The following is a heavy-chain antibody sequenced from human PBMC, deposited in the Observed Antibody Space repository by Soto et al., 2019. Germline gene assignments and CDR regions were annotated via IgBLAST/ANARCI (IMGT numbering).Heavy chain of an antibody. CDR2: INGDWSTT. CDR1: GFDFSSYW. Sequence: EVHLVESGGGSVQPGGSLKLSGAGSGFDFSSYWIHWVHQVPGKGLVWVSRINGDWSTTSYADSVSGRFTISRDNAKDTLYLQMNSLRAEDTALYDCARVGQGRYYFDYWGQGTLVTVSS. J-gene: IGHJ4*02. CDR3: ARVGQGRYYFDY. V-gene: IGHV3-74*01.